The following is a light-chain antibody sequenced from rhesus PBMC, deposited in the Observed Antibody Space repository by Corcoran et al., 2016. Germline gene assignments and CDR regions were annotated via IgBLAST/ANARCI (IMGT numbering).Light chain of an antibody. V-gene: IGLV2-32*01. Sequence: QAALTQPRSVSGSPGQSVTISCTGSSSDIGGYNYVSWYQQHPGTAPKLMIYEVSKRPSVVSDRFSGSKSGNTASLTSSGLQAEDEAVYYCCSYAGSYAFIFGAGPRLTVL. J-gene: IGLJ1*01. CDR2: EVS. CDR3: CSYAGSYAFI. CDR1: SSDIGGYNY.